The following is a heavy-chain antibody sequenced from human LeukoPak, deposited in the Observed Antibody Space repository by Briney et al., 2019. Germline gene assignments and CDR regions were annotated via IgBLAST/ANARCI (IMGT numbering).Heavy chain of an antibody. CDR1: GGSSTNYF. J-gene: IGHJ4*02. CDR3: ARLVGSSWYREVLRGRDY. D-gene: IGHD6-13*01. V-gene: IGHV4-34*01. CDR2: INRSAST. Sequence: SETLSLTCVLYGGSSTNYFWSWIRQPPGKGLEWIGEINRSASTNYNPSLKSRVTISIDTSKNQFSLKLTSVTAADTAVYYCARLVGSSWYREVLRGRDYWGQGTLVTVSS.